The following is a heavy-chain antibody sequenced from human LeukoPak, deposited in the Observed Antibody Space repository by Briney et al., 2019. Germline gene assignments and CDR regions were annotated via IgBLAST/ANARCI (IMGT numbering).Heavy chain of an antibody. CDR2: ISSSSSYI. Sequence: GGSLRLSCAASGFTSSSYSMNWVRQAPGKGLEWVSSISSSSSYIYYADSVKGRFTISRDNAKNSLYLQMNSLRAEDTAVYYCARGRPGLSIAARPHDYWGQGTLVTVSS. CDR1: GFTSSSYS. J-gene: IGHJ4*02. D-gene: IGHD6-6*01. V-gene: IGHV3-21*01. CDR3: ARGRPGLSIAARPHDY.